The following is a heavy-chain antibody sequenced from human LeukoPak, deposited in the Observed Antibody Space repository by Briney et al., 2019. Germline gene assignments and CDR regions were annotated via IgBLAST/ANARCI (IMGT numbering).Heavy chain of an antibody. CDR2: IKRDGSEK. D-gene: IGHD3-10*01. V-gene: IGHV3-7*05. CDR3: ARARDYGSGKANAFDI. CDR1: GFTFSSYW. Sequence: GGSLRLSCAASGFTFSSYWMSCVRQAPGKGLEWVANIKRDGSEKYYVDSVKGRFTISRDNAENSLYLQMNSLRAEDTAVYYCARARDYGSGKANAFDIWGQGTMVTVSS. J-gene: IGHJ3*02.